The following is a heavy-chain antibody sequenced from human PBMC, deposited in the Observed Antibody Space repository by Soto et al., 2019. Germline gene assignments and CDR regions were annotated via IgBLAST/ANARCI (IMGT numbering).Heavy chain of an antibody. J-gene: IGHJ6*02. V-gene: IGHV1-46*01. D-gene: IGHD3-9*01. Sequence: ASVKASCKASGYTFTSYYMHWVRQAPGQGLEWMGIINPSGGSTSYAQKFQGRVTMTRDTSTSTVYMELSSLRSEDTAVYYCARDRLVMDGYYYYGMDVWGQGTTVTVSS. CDR2: INPSGGST. CDR1: GYTFTSYY. CDR3: ARDRLVMDGYYYYGMDV.